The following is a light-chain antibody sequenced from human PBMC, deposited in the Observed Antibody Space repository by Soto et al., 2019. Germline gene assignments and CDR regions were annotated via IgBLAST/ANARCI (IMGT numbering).Light chain of an antibody. CDR2: EVS. V-gene: IGLV2-23*02. CDR3: CSYAGINPFNV. Sequence: QSALTQPASVSGSPGQSITISCTGTSSDVGSYNLLSWYQQHPGKAPKLILYEVSKRPSGVSNRFSGSKSGNTASLTISGLQAEEEADSYCCSYAGINPFNVFGTGTKLTVL. J-gene: IGLJ1*01. CDR1: SSDVGSYNL.